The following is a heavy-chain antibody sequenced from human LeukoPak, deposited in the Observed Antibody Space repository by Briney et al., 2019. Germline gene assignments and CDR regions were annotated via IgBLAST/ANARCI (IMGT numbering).Heavy chain of an antibody. CDR3: ARDGVVNRADY. CDR2: MNPNSGNT. V-gene: IGHV1-8*01. J-gene: IGHJ4*02. D-gene: IGHD3-3*01. Sequence: WMGWMNPNSGNTGYAQKFQGRVTMTRNTSISTAYMELSSLRSEDTAVYYCARDGVVNRADYWGQGTLVTVSS.